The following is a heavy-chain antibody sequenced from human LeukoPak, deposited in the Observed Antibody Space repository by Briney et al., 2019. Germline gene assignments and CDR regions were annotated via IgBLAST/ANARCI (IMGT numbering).Heavy chain of an antibody. CDR2: IYYSGST. Sequence: LRLSCAASGFTFSSYEMNWVRQPPGKGLEWIGYIYYSGSTYYNPSLKSRVTISVDTSKNQFSLKLSSVTAADTAVYYCARDKASVEGYCSGGSCYRTRYFDYWGQGTLVTVSS. J-gene: IGHJ4*02. CDR3: ARDKASVEGYCSGGSCYRTRYFDY. D-gene: IGHD2-15*01. CDR1: GFTFSSYEMN. V-gene: IGHV4-30-4*08.